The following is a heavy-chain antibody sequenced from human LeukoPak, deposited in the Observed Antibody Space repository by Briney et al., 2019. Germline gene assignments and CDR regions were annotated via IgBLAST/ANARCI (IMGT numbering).Heavy chain of an antibody. Sequence: SVKVSCKASGGTFSSYAISWVRQAPGQGLEWMGRIIPILGIANYAQKFQGRVTITADKSTSTAYMELSSLRSEDTAVYYCARHVDSSSWVRSRSYYYYGMDVWGQGTTVTVSS. J-gene: IGHJ6*02. CDR3: ARHVDSSSWVRSRSYYYYGMDV. D-gene: IGHD6-13*01. CDR1: GGTFSSYA. V-gene: IGHV1-69*04. CDR2: IIPILGIA.